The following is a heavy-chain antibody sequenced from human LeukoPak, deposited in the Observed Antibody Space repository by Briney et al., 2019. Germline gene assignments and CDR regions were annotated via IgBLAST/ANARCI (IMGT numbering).Heavy chain of an antibody. CDR2: IIPVFGTA. D-gene: IGHD2-2*01. J-gene: IGHJ4*02. CDR1: GYTFTNYD. Sequence: ASVKVSCKASGYTFTNYDINWVRQAPGQGLEWMGGIIPVFGTANYAQRFQGRVTISTDESTSTAYMELTSLRSEDTAVYYCARGYCSSTSCFLDYWGQGTLVTVSS. V-gene: IGHV1-69*05. CDR3: ARGYCSSTSCFLDY.